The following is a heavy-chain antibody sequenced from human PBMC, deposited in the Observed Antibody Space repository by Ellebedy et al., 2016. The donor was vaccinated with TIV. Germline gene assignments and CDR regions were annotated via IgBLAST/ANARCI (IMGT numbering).Heavy chain of an antibody. CDR1: GFTFSSDY. CDR2: SHRDGDT. J-gene: IGHJ3*02. CDR3: AKETFNDVDLKVWGVLDI. D-gene: IGHD5/OR15-5a*01. V-gene: IGHV3-66*01. Sequence: GGSLRLSCTASGFTFSSDYMSWVRQAPGKGLEWVSVSHRDGDTNYADSVKGRFIVSRDKSRNTLYLQMTGLSVEDTAVYYCAKETFNDVDLKVWGVLDIWGQGTMVTVSS.